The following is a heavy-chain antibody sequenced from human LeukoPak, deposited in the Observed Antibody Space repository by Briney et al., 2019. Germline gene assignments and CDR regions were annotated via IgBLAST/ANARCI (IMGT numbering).Heavy chain of an antibody. J-gene: IGHJ6*03. Sequence: SETLSLTCTVSGDSMGNYYWNWLRQPAGKGLEWIGRIRSDGTTYANPSLESAVTMSVDTSNYHISLRLSSATAADTAVYYCARSTGFYTTYYMDVRGKGTTVTVSS. CDR1: GDSMGNYY. V-gene: IGHV4-4*07. CDR3: ARSTGFYTTYYMDV. D-gene: IGHD3-22*01. CDR2: IRSDGTT.